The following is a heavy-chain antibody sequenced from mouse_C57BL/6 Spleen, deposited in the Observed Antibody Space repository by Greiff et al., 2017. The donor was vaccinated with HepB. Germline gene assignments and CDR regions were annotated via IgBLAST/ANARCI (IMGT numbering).Heavy chain of an antibody. CDR1: GFNIKDDY. J-gene: IGHJ1*03. CDR3: TITTVVARYFDV. V-gene: IGHV14-4*01. CDR2: IDPENGDT. Sequence: VQLQQSGAELVRPGAPVKLSCTASGFNIKDDYMHWVKQRPEQGLEWIGWIDPENGDTEYASKFQGKATITADTSSNTAYLQLSSVTSEDTAVYYCTITTVVARYFDVWGTGTTVTVSS. D-gene: IGHD1-1*01.